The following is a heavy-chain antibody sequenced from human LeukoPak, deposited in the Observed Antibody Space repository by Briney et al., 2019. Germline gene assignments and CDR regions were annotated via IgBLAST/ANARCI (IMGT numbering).Heavy chain of an antibody. J-gene: IGHJ4*02. CDR2: ISWNSGSI. Sequence: GGSLRLSRAASGFTFDDYAMHWVRQAPGKGLEWVSGISWNSGSIGYADSVKGRFTISRDNAKNSLYLQMNSLRAEDTALYYCAKDRVGSGWTWVDYWGQGTLVTVSS. CDR3: AKDRVGSGWTWVDY. V-gene: IGHV3-9*01. D-gene: IGHD6-19*01. CDR1: GFTFDDYA.